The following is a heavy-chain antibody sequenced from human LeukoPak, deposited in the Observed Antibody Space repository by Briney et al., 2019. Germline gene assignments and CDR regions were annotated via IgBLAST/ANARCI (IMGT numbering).Heavy chain of an antibody. D-gene: IGHD3-9*01. CDR3: ARDPTILTGNYTSYGMDV. CDR2: IKQDGSEK. V-gene: IGHV3-7*01. CDR1: GFTFSSYW. J-gene: IGHJ6*02. Sequence: GGSLRLSCAASGFTFSSYWMSWVRQAPGKGLEWVANIKQDGSEKYYVDSVKGRFTISRDNAKNSLYLQMNSLRAEDTAVYYCARDPTILTGNYTSYGMDVWGQGTTVTVSS.